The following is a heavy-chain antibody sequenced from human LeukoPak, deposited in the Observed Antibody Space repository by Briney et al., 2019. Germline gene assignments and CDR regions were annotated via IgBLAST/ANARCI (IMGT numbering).Heavy chain of an antibody. D-gene: IGHD6-13*01. CDR2: ISRNSGDYT. J-gene: IGHJ3*02. CDR3: ASSSSWYGGAFDI. CDR1: GFTFSIYD. Sequence: GGSLRLSCEASGFTFSIYDMYWVRQAPGKGLECVASISRNSGDYTLYAASVKGHFTISRDDSKSIAYLQMNSLETEDTAVYYCASSSSWYGGAFDIWGQGTMVTVSS. V-gene: IGHV3-23*01.